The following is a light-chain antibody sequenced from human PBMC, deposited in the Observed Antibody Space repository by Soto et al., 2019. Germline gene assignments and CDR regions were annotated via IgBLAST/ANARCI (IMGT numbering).Light chain of an antibody. V-gene: IGKV1-5*01. CDR3: QEYITYRT. CDR1: QSISIW. Sequence: DIQMTQSASAVSASVGDRVTLTCRASQSISIWLAWYQQKPGKAPKLLIYDASNLKTGVPSRFSGSGSGTEFTLTISSLQPDDCGTYYCQEYITYRTFGQVSNVDIK. CDR2: DAS. J-gene: IGKJ1*01.